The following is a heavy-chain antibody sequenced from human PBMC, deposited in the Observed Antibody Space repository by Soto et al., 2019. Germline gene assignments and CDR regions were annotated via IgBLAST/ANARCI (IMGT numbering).Heavy chain of an antibody. D-gene: IGHD3-22*01. V-gene: IGHV1-18*01. CDR3: ARAPPMIVVPGWLDP. CDR1: VYTFSVDR. J-gene: IGHJ5*02. Sequence: GALVNVDRKTAVYTFSVDRISCVLLAPGQGLEWMGWISAYNGNTNYAQKLQGRVTMTTDTSTSTAYMELRSLRSDDTAVYYCARAPPMIVVPGWLDPWGEATLVTLSS. CDR2: ISAYNGNT.